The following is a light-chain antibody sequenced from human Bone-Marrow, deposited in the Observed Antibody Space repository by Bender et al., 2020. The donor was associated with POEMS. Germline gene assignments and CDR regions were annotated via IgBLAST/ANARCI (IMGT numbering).Light chain of an antibody. V-gene: IGLV3-1*01. CDR3: QSWGSNTAV. Sequence: SYELTQPPSVSVSPGQTATITCSGDVLPKQYAYWYQQKPGQSPVVVIYQDTKRPSGIPERFSGSTSGNTASLTISGTQTMDEADYYCQSWGSNTAVFGGGTKLTVL. CDR1: VLPKQY. J-gene: IGLJ2*01. CDR2: QDT.